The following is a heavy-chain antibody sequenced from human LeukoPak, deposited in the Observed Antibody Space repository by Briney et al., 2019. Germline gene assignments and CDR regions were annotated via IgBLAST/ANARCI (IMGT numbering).Heavy chain of an antibody. J-gene: IGHJ6*04. V-gene: IGHV3-48*03. Sequence: GGSLRLSCAASGFTFSSYEMNWVRQAPGKGLEWLSYIGYNSRSIYYADSVKGRFTISRDNAKNSLYLQMNSLRAEDTAVYYCAELGITMIGGVWGKGTTVTISS. CDR2: IGYNSRSI. CDR3: AELGITMIGGV. CDR1: GFTFSSYE. D-gene: IGHD3-10*02.